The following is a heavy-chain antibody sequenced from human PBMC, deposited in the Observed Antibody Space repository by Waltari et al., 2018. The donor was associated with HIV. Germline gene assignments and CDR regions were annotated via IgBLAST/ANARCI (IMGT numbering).Heavy chain of an antibody. CDR3: TGSRPGAIFGDH. Sequence: QVQLVQSGAVVEKPGASVKVSCQTSGYTFTDYDINWVRRAAGQGLEWIGWMTPKTGTAGYEQGLQGRVTMTTNTSINTAYLELRDLKSQDTSLYYCTGSRPGAIFGDHWGQGARLTVSS. D-gene: IGHD3-3*01. J-gene: IGHJ5*02. CDR2: MTPKTGTA. V-gene: IGHV1-8*01. CDR1: GYTFTDYD.